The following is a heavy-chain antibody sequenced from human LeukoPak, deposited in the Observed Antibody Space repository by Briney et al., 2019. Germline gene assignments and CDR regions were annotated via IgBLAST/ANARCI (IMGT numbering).Heavy chain of an antibody. J-gene: IGHJ5*02. D-gene: IGHD3-10*01. CDR1: GRTFNRHV. Sequence: SVKLSCNASGRTFNRHVIRWAQQAPGQGLESMGGIIPVCGTANYTQKFQGRVTITTDESTTTAYMEMSSLRSEDTAVYYCARGDYNGSESYWHTKWFDPWGQGTLVTVSS. CDR3: ARGDYNGSESYWHTKWFDP. CDR2: IIPVCGTA. V-gene: IGHV1-69*05.